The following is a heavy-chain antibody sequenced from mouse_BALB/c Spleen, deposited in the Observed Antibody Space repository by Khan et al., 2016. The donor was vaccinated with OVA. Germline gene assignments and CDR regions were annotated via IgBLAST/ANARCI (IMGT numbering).Heavy chain of an antibody. CDR3: ASHLTGSFDY. Sequence: EVQLVESGGDLVKPGGSLKLSCAASGFTFSSYSMSWVRQTPDMRLKWVTTISSGGDYTYYPDRVKGRFTISRDNAKNTLYLQMSSLKSEDTAMYYCASHLTGSFDYWGQGTLVTVSA. J-gene: IGHJ3*01. CDR2: ISSGGDYT. D-gene: IGHD4-1*01. V-gene: IGHV5-6*01. CDR1: GFTFSSYS.